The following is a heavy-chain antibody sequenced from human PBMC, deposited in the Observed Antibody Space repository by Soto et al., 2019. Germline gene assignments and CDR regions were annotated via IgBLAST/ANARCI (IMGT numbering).Heavy chain of an antibody. V-gene: IGHV1-69*13. CDR2: IIPIFGTA. J-gene: IGHJ6*02. CDR3: ARPTWGYCSGGSCYSGSYYYGMDV. CDR1: GDSFSSYA. D-gene: IGHD2-15*01. Sequence: ASVNVSCKASGDSFSSYAISWVRQAPGQGLEWMGGIIPIFGTANYAQKFQGRVTITADESTSTAYMELSSLRSEDTAVYYCARPTWGYCSGGSCYSGSYYYGMDVWGQGTTVTVSS.